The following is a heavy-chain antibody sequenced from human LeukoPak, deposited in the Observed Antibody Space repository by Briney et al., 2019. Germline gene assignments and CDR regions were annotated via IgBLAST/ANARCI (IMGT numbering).Heavy chain of an antibody. D-gene: IGHD6-19*01. CDR3: ARDAGAVAGTTYWYFDL. CDR2: ISYDGITK. Sequence: PGRSLTLSCAASGCTFSTYAIHWVRQAPGRGLEWVAYISYDGITKYYADSVKGRFTISRDNSENILYIQMNSLRVEDTAVYYCARDAGAVAGTTYWYFDLWGRGTLVIVSS. J-gene: IGHJ2*01. CDR1: GCTFSTYA. V-gene: IGHV3-30*14.